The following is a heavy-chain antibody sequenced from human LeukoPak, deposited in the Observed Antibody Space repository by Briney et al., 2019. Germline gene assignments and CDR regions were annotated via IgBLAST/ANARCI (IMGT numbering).Heavy chain of an antibody. J-gene: IGHJ3*02. D-gene: IGHD3-22*01. CDR3: TRYYYDSSGYLDAFDI. Sequence: ASLKVSCKASGYTFTGYYMHWVRQAPGQGLEWMGWINTNSGGTNYAPKFQGRVTMTRDTSISTAYMELSRLRSDDTAVYYCTRYYYDSSGYLDAFDIWGQGTMVTVSS. CDR2: INTNSGGT. CDR1: GYTFTGYY. V-gene: IGHV1-2*02.